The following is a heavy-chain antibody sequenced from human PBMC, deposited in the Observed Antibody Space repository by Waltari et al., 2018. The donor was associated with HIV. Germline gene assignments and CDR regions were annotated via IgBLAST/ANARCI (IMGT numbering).Heavy chain of an antibody. V-gene: IGHV3-30*18. J-gene: IGHJ4*02. CDR3: AKEGWELLQFGYYFDY. CDR1: GFTFSSYG. Sequence: GESGGGVVQPGKSLRLSCAASGFTFSSYGIHWVRQAPGKGLDWVAVISFDGRNEYYADSVKGRFTISRDNSKNTVYLQMNSLRAEDTAVYYCAKEGWELLQFGYYFDYWGQGTLVTVSS. CDR2: ISFDGRNE. D-gene: IGHD1-26*01.